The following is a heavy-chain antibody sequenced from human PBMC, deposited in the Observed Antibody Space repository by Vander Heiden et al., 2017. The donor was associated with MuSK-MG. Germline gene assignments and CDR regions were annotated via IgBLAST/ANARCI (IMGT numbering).Heavy chain of an antibody. CDR1: GCPFRSRL. Sequence: EVQLLESGGGWVQPGGSLRLSCAASGCPFRSRLIRWVPQVPGKGLEGVSTISESAGSTYYVDSVQGRFTISRDNSKNTLYLQMNSLRAEDTAVYFCAKNCGGTCYSDMDVWGKGTTVTVSS. V-gene: IGHV3-23*01. CDR3: AKNCGGTCYSDMDV. CDR2: ISESAGST. J-gene: IGHJ6*03. D-gene: IGHD2-21*01.